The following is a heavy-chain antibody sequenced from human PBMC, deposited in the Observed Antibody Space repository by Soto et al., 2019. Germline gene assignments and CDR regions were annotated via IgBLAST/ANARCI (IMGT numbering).Heavy chain of an antibody. J-gene: IGHJ4*02. CDR3: AREGDYGDPFDY. CDR1: GFSFSDYY. Sequence: PGGSLRLSCSASGFSFSDYYMTWVRQAPGKGLEWVSLINSDGISTSYADSVKGRFTISRDNAKNTLYLQMNSLRAEDTAVYYCAREGDYGDPFDYWGQGTLVTVSS. CDR2: INSDGIST. V-gene: IGHV3-74*01. D-gene: IGHD4-17*01.